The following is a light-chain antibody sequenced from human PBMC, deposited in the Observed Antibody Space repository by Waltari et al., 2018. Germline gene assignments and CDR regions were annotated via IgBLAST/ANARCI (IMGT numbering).Light chain of an antibody. CDR1: SSNIGSYF. V-gene: IGLV1-47*01. CDR3: VVGDDSLSGRV. J-gene: IGLJ3*02. Sequence: QSVLTQPPSASGTPGQRVTISCSGSSSNIGSYFVYWYQQLPGTAPKLLIYRNNQRPTGFPDRFSGSRSGCSASLAISGLRSEDAADYYCVVGDDSLSGRVCGGGTKLTVL. CDR2: RNN.